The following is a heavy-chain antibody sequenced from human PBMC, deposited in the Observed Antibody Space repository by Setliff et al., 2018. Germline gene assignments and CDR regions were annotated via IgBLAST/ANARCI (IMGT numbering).Heavy chain of an antibody. Sequence: NPSETLSLTCTVSGGSISSYYWSWIRQPPGKGLEWIGYIYYSGSTNYNPSLQSRVTISVDTSKNQFSLKLSSVTAADTAVYYCARDEGSSYFYGMDVWGQGTTVTVSS. CDR1: GGSISSYY. CDR3: ARDEGSSYFYGMDV. CDR2: IYYSGST. D-gene: IGHD6-13*01. V-gene: IGHV4-59*01. J-gene: IGHJ6*02.